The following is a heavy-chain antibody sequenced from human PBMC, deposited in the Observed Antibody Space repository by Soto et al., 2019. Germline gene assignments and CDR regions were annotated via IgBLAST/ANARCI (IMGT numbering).Heavy chain of an antibody. Sequence: SETLSLTCAVSGASIGSGGWWSWVRQPPGKGLEWIGEVFHTGDTYFNPSLRSRVAMSVDKSTNEFSLRVTSVTAADTAIYYCARKAWVRFDYWGQGALVTVSS. CDR1: GASIGSGGW. D-gene: IGHD7-27*01. V-gene: IGHV4-4*02. J-gene: IGHJ4*02. CDR2: VFHTGDT. CDR3: ARKAWVRFDY.